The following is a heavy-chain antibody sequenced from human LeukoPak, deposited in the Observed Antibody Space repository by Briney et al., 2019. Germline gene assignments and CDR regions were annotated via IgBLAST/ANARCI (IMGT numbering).Heavy chain of an antibody. CDR3: ARHERSYYDHNINYFDY. CDR1: GGSFSGYY. V-gene: IGHV4-39*01. CDR2: IYYSGST. Sequence: SETLSLTCAVYGGSFSGYYWGWIRQPPGKGLEWIGSIYYSGSTYYNPSLKSRVTISVDTSKNQFSLKLSSVTAADTAVYYCARHERSYYDHNINYFDYWGQGTLVTVSS. D-gene: IGHD1-26*01. J-gene: IGHJ4*02.